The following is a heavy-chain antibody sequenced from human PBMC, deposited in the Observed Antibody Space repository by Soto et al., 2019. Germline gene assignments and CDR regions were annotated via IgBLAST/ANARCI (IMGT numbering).Heavy chain of an antibody. J-gene: IGHJ5*02. D-gene: IGHD6-6*01. V-gene: IGHV3-15*01. CDR1: GFTFNNAW. Sequence: EVQLVESGGGLVKPGGSLRLSFAASGFTFNNAWMTWVRQAPGKGLEWVGRIKSKADGETTDYAAPVKGRFTISSDDSKNTLYLQMNSLKTEDTAVYYCTTDGPYRRSSIWFDPWGQGTLVTVSS. CDR2: IKSKADGETT. CDR3: TTDGPYRRSSIWFDP.